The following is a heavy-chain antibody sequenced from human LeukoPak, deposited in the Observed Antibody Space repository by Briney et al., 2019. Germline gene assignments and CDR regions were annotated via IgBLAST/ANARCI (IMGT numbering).Heavy chain of an antibody. CDR2: IRYDGSNK. CDR1: GFAFSSYG. Sequence: GGSLRLSCAASGFAFSSYGMHWVRQAPGKGLEWVAFIRYDGSNKYYADSVKGRFTISRDNSKNTLYLQMNSLRAEDTAVYYCAKDLSSWTTVTPYYFDYWGQGTLVTVSS. CDR3: AKDLSSWTTVTPYYFDY. V-gene: IGHV3-30*02. J-gene: IGHJ4*02. D-gene: IGHD4-17*01.